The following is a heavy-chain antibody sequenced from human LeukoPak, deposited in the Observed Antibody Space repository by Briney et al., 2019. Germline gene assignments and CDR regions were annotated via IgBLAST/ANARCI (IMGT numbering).Heavy chain of an antibody. Sequence: ASVKVSCKASGGTFSSYAISWVRQAPGQGLEWMGGIIPIFGTANYAQKFQGRVTITTDKSTSTAYMELSSLRSEDTAVYYCARAPAYYYDSSGYYYDYFDYWGQGTLVTVSS. CDR3: ARAPAYYYDSSGYYYDYFDY. J-gene: IGHJ4*02. V-gene: IGHV1-69*05. CDR1: GGTFSSYA. D-gene: IGHD3-22*01. CDR2: IIPIFGTA.